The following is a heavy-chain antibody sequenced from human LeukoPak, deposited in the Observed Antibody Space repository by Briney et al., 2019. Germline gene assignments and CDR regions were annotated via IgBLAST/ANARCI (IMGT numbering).Heavy chain of an antibody. CDR3: AGVNLVGPAAMRGWYFDL. J-gene: IGHJ2*01. Sequence: ASVKVSCKASGGTFSSYAISWVRQAPGQGLEWMGGIIPIFGTANYAQKFQGRVTITADESTSTAYMELSSLRSEDTAVYYCAGVNLVGPAAMRGWYFDLWGRGTLVTVSS. CDR1: GGTFSSYA. D-gene: IGHD2-2*01. CDR2: IIPIFGTA. V-gene: IGHV1-69*01.